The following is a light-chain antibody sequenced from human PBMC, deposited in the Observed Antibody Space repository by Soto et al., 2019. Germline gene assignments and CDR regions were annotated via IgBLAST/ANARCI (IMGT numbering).Light chain of an antibody. J-gene: IGLJ2*01. CDR2: LNSDGSH. Sequence: QPVLTQSPSASASLGASVKLTCTLSSGHSTYAIAWHQQQPEKGPRYLMKLNSDGSHSKGDGIPDRFSGSSSGAERYLTISSLQPEDEADYYCQTWTTGIQVIFGGGTKLTVL. CDR3: QTWTTGIQVI. CDR1: SGHSTYA. V-gene: IGLV4-69*01.